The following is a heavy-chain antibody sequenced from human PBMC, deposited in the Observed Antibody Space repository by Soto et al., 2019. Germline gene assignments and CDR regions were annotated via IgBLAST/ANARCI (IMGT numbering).Heavy chain of an antibody. V-gene: IGHV1-3*01. CDR3: ARDPGPLYDFWSGYPNDAFDI. CDR2: INAGNGNT. Sequence: ASVKVSCKASGYTFTSYAMHWVRQAPGQRLEWMGWINAGNGNTKYSQKFQGRVTITRDTSASTAYMELSSLRSEDTAVYYCARDPGPLYDFWSGYPNDAFDIWGQGTMVTVSS. J-gene: IGHJ3*02. CDR1: GYTFTSYA. D-gene: IGHD3-3*01.